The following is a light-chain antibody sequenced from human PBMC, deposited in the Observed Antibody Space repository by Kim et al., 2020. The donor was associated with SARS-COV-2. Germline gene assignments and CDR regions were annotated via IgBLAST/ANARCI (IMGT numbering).Light chain of an antibody. V-gene: IGKV1-39*01. CDR2: GGS. CDR1: QNIKKY. CDR3: QQAYETPLT. J-gene: IGKJ4*01. Sequence: ASERERDTIPCRESQNIKKYLTWYQQEPGEVPKLLIYGGSTLQDGVPSRFIGRESGTDFTLTNASLQPEDFATYYWQQAYETPLTFGGGTTVDIK.